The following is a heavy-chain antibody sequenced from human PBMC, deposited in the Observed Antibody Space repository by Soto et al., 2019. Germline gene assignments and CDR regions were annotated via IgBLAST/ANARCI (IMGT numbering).Heavy chain of an antibody. D-gene: IGHD2-21*02. V-gene: IGHV3-15*07. CDR1: GFTFINAW. Sequence: LRLSCSASGFTFINAWMNWVRQAPGKGLEWVGRIKSKSDGGTTDYAAPVKGRFTISRDDSKNTLYLQMNSLKTEDTAVYYCTTAACGDCYTLFFFDYWGQGTLVTVSS. J-gene: IGHJ4*02. CDR2: IKSKSDGGTT. CDR3: TTAACGDCYTLFFFDY.